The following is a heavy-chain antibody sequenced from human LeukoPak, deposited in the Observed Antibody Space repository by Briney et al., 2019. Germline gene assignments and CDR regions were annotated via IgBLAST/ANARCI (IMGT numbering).Heavy chain of an antibody. CDR2: INHSGST. V-gene: IGHV4-34*01. Sequence: SETLSLTCAVYGGSFSGYYWSWIRQPPGKGLEWIGEINHSGSTNYNPSLKSRVTTSVDTSKNQFSLKLSSVTAADTAVYYCASRYCSNTSCYGDYWGQGTLVTVSS. D-gene: IGHD2-2*01. CDR1: GGSFSGYY. J-gene: IGHJ4*02. CDR3: ASRYCSNTSCYGDY.